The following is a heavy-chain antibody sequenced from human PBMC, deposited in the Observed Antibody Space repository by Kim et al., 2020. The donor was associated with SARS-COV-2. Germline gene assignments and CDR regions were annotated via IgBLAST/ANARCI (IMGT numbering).Heavy chain of an antibody. CDR3: ARELIGGIVATPHAFDI. J-gene: IGHJ3*02. CDR1: GGSISSGGYY. D-gene: IGHD5-12*01. V-gene: IGHV4-31*03. Sequence: SETLSLTCTVSGGSISSGGYYWSWIRQHPGKGLEWIGYIYYSGSTYYNPSLKSRVTISVDTSKNQFSLKLSSVTAADTAVYYCARELIGGIVATPHAFDIWGQGTMVTVSS. CDR2: IYYSGST.